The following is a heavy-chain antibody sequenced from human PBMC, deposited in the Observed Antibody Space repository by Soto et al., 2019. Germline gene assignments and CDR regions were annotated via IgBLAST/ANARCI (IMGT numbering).Heavy chain of an antibody. CDR3: ARDDVRRLDYYYMDV. CDR1: GFTFSSYA. Sequence: GGSLRLSCAASGFTFSSYAMSWVRQAPGKGLEWVSAISGDGSGTYYADSVKGRFTISRDNSKNTLYLQMNSLRAEDTAVYYCARDDVRRLDYYYMDVWGKGTTVTVSS. CDR2: ISGDGSGT. J-gene: IGHJ6*03. V-gene: IGHV3-23*01. D-gene: IGHD3-10*02.